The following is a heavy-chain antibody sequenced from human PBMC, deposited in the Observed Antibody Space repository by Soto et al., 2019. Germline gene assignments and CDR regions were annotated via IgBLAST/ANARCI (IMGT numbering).Heavy chain of an antibody. V-gene: IGHV4-4*07. D-gene: IGHD3-9*01. J-gene: IGHJ4*02. CDR1: GGSMSNYY. CDR3: ARELPSIYEILTGHFDN. CDR2: IYTTGST. Sequence: QVQLQESGPGLVKPPETLSLTCTVSGGSMSNYYWSWFRQPAGKGLEWIGRIYTTGSTHYNPSLKSQVILSRDMSKNHFSLKVNSVTAEDTAVYYCARELPSIYEILTGHFDNWGQGTLVTVSS.